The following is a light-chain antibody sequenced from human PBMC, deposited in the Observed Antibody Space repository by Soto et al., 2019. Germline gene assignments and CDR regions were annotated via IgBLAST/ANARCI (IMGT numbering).Light chain of an antibody. CDR3: QQSHTFPYT. Sequence: DLQMTQSPSSLSASVGDRVTITCQASQDISDYLNWYQQNPGKAPKLLIFDVSNLETGVPSRFSGSGSGTHFTFTISAMQPEDVSTYYCQQSHTFPYTFGQGTKLEIK. V-gene: IGKV1-33*01. CDR1: QDISDY. J-gene: IGKJ2*01. CDR2: DVS.